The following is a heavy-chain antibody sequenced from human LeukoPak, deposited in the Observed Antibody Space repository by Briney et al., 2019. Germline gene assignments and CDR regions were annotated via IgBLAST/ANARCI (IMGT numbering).Heavy chain of an antibody. V-gene: IGHV3-23*01. CDR2: ISGSGGST. Sequence: QSGGSLRLSCAASGFTFSSYAMSWVRQAPGKGLEWVSAISGSGGSTYYADSVKGRFTISRDNSKNTLYVQMNSLRAEDTAVYYCAKDKPYSRVPPTQYYFDYWGQGTLVTVSS. CDR3: AKDKPYSRVPPTQYYFDY. CDR1: GFTFSSYA. D-gene: IGHD4-11*01. J-gene: IGHJ4*02.